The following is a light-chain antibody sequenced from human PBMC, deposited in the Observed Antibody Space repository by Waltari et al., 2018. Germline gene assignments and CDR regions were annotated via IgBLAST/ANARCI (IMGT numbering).Light chain of an antibody. J-gene: IGKJ1*01. Sequence: DIQMTQSPSSVSASVGDRVIITCRARQGINNYLAWYQQKPGEAPHLLIYAASVLQTGVPSRFSGAGSGTDFTLTINNLQPEDFATYFCQQGNSFPPTFGPGTQVDVK. CDR1: QGINNY. V-gene: IGKV1-12*01. CDR3: QQGNSFPPT. CDR2: AAS.